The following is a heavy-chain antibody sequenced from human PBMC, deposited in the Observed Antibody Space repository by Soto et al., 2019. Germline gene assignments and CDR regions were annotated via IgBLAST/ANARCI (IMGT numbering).Heavy chain of an antibody. Sequence: SVKVSCKASGGTFSSYAISWVRQAPGQGLEWMGGIIPIFGTANYAQKFQGRVTITADESTSTAYMELSSLRSEDTAVYYCARAPTYYYDSSGPGVYYYYGVDVRGQGTTVTVPS. CDR2: IIPIFGTA. J-gene: IGHJ6*02. CDR1: GGTFSSYA. V-gene: IGHV1-69*13. D-gene: IGHD3-22*01. CDR3: ARAPTYYYDSSGPGVYYYYGVDV.